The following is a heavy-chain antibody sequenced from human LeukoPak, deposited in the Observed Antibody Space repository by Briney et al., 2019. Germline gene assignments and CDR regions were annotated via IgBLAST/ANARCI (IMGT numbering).Heavy chain of an antibody. CDR3: ARQYSYGFDWFDP. V-gene: IGHV3-21*01. CDR1: GFTFSSYS. D-gene: IGHD5-18*01. Sequence: GGSLRPSCAASGFTFSSYSMNWVRQAPGKGLEWVSSISSSSSYIYYADSVKGRFTISRDNAKNSLYLQMNGLRAEDTAVYYCARQYSYGFDWFDPWGQGTLVTVSS. J-gene: IGHJ5*02. CDR2: ISSSSSYI.